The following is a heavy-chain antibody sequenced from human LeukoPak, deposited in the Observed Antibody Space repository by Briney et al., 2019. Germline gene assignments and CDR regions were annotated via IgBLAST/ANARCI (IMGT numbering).Heavy chain of an antibody. Sequence: SVKVSCKASGGTFSSYAISWVRQAPGQGLEWMGGIIPIFGTANYAQKFQGRVTITADESTSTAYMELSSLRSEDTAVYYCARGYYGSGSRWGYYYYMDVWGKGTTVTISS. V-gene: IGHV1-69*13. CDR2: IIPIFGTA. CDR3: ARGYYGSGSRWGYYYYMDV. D-gene: IGHD3-10*01. J-gene: IGHJ6*03. CDR1: GGTFSSYA.